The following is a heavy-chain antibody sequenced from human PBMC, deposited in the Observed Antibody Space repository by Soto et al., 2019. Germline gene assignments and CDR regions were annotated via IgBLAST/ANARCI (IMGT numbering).Heavy chain of an antibody. Sequence: QVQLVQSGAEVKKPGASVKVSCKASGYTFTSYGISWVRQAPGQGLEWMGWISAYNGNTNYAQKLQGRVTMTTDTSTSTAYMELRSLTSDDTAVYYCASAMKRVVVASRLFDYWGQGTLVTVSS. D-gene: IGHD2-15*01. J-gene: IGHJ4*02. V-gene: IGHV1-18*01. CDR3: ASAMKRVVVASRLFDY. CDR1: GYTFTSYG. CDR2: ISAYNGNT.